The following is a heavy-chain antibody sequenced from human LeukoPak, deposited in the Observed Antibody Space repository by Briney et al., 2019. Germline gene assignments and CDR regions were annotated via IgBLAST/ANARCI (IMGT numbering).Heavy chain of an antibody. D-gene: IGHD1-26*01. CDR1: GYTFTNYG. J-gene: IGHJ6*03. V-gene: IGHV1-18*01. Sequence: ASVKVSCKASGYTFTNYGINWVRQAPGQGLEWMGWISAYNGNTNYAQKLQGRVTMTTDTSTSTAYMELRSLRSDDTAVYYCARDQVGATRLDYYYYMDVWGKGTTVTISS. CDR2: ISAYNGNT. CDR3: ARDQVGATRLDYYYYMDV.